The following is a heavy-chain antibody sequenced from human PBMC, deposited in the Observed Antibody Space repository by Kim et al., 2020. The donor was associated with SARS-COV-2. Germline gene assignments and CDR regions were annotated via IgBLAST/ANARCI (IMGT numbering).Heavy chain of an antibody. CDR2: IKSKIDSGTT. D-gene: IGHD6-13*01. V-gene: IGHV3-15*01. CDR1: GFTFTKAW. J-gene: IGHJ4*02. CDR3: TTEGTAAGMLPDY. Sequence: GGSLRLSCAASGFTFTKAWMSWVRQAPGKGLEWVGRIKSKIDSGTTDYAAPVKDRLTISRDDSKNTLFLQMNSLKTEETAEYYCTTEGTAAGMLPDYWGQGTLVTDSS.